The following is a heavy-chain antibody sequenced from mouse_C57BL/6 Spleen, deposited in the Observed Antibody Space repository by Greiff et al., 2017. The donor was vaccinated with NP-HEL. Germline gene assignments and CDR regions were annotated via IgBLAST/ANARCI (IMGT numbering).Heavy chain of an antibody. V-gene: IGHV1-62-2*01. J-gene: IGHJ3*01. D-gene: IGHD1-1*01. Sequence: QVQLQQSGAELVKPGASVKLSCKASGYTFTEYTIHWVKQRSGQGLEWIGWFYPGSGSIKYNEKFKDKATLTADKYSSTVYMELSRLTSEDSAVYFCARHEVSSYYYGSSPFAYWGQGTLVTVSA. CDR1: GYTFTEYT. CDR3: ARHEVSSYYYGSSPFAY. CDR2: FYPGSGSI.